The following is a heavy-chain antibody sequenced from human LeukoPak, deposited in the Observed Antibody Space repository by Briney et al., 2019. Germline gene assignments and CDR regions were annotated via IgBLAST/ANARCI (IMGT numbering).Heavy chain of an antibody. V-gene: IGHV1-58*01. D-gene: IGHD4-17*01. Sequence: SVKVSCQTSGFTFSTSAVQWVRQARGQRLEWIGWIIVGSGATNYAQSLQGRFTITRDMSTNTAYMELSSLGSEDSAVYYCAAELYGVYTDCCTFHLWGQGTMVTVSS. J-gene: IGHJ3*01. CDR2: IIVGSGAT. CDR1: GFTFSTSA. CDR3: AAELYGVYTDCCTFHL.